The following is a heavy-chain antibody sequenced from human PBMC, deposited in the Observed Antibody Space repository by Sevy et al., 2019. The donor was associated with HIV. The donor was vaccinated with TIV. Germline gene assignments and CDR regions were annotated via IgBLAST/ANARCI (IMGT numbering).Heavy chain of an antibody. CDR1: GFTVSSNY. CDR2: IYSGGST. J-gene: IGHJ4*02. CDR3: ARATTPGGSTGYYGFDY. D-gene: IGHD3-9*01. V-gene: IGHV3-53*01. Sequence: GGSLRLSCAASGFTVSSNYMSWVRQAPGKGLEWVSVIYSGGSTYYADSVKGRFTISRDNSKNTLYLQMNSLRAEDTAVYYCARATTPGGSTGYYGFDYWGQGTLVTVSS.